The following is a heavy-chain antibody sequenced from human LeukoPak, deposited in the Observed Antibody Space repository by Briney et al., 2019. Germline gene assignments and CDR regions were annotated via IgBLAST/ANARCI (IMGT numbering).Heavy chain of an antibody. D-gene: IGHD2-15*01. CDR1: GGSISSYY. Sequence: PSETLSLTCTVSGGSISSYYWSWIRQPPGQGLDWIGRIYTSGSTNYNPSLYSRVTMSVDTSKNQFSLKLSSVTAADTAVYYCARSSVVVAANGAFDIWGQGTMVTVSS. V-gene: IGHV4-4*07. J-gene: IGHJ3*02. CDR2: IYTSGST. CDR3: ARSSVVVAANGAFDI.